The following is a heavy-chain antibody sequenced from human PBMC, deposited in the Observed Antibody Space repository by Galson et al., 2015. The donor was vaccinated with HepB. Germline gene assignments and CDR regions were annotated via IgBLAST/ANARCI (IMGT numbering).Heavy chain of an antibody. D-gene: IGHD6-6*01. CDR2: IIPIFGTA. CDR1: GSTFSSYA. Sequence: SVKVSCKASGSTFSSYAISWVRQAPGQGLEWMGGIIPIFGTANYAQKFQGRVTITADESTSTAYMELSSLRSEDTAVYYCARFGPTRSIAARPGWFDPWGQGTLVTVSS. V-gene: IGHV1-69*13. J-gene: IGHJ5*02. CDR3: ARFGPTRSIAARPGWFDP.